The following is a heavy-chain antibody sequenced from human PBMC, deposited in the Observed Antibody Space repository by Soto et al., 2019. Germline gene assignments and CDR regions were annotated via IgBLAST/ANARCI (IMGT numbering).Heavy chain of an antibody. J-gene: IGHJ6*02. CDR3: AREFQITIFGVVTSGGMDV. V-gene: IGHV1-46*01. CDR2: INPSGGST. D-gene: IGHD3-3*01. CDR1: GYTFTSYY. Sequence: ASVKVSCKASGYTFTSYYMHLVRQAPGQGLEWMGIINPSGGSTSYAQKFQGRVTMTRDTSTSTVYMELSSLRSEDTAVYYCAREFQITIFGVVTSGGMDVWVQGTTVTVSS.